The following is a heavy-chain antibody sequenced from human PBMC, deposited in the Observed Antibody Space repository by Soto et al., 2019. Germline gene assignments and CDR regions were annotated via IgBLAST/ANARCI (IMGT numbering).Heavy chain of an antibody. V-gene: IGHV3-30*03. CDR3: ARDGGSHSFDY. D-gene: IGHD3-10*01. J-gene: IGHJ4*02. CDR1: GFTFSTYG. CDR2: ISYSGSNK. Sequence: GGSLRLSCAASGFTFSTYGMHWVRQAPGKGLEWVALISYSGSNKYYADSVKGRFTISRDNSKNTLYLQMNSLRAEDTAVYYCARDGGSHSFDYWGQGTLVTVSS.